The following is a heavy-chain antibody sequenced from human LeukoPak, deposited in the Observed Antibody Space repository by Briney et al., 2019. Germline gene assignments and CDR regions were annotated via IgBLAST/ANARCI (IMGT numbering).Heavy chain of an antibody. CDR3: ARHEASIYYYDSSGYRSWFDP. J-gene: IGHJ5*02. V-gene: IGHV4-39*01. CDR2: IYYSGST. Sequence: SETLSLTCTVSGGSISSSSYYWGWIRQPPGKGLEWIGSIYYSGSTYYNPSLKSRVTISVDTSKNQFSLKPSSVTAADTAVYYCARHEASIYYYDSSGYRSWFDPWGQGTLVTVSS. CDR1: GGSISSSSYY. D-gene: IGHD3-22*01.